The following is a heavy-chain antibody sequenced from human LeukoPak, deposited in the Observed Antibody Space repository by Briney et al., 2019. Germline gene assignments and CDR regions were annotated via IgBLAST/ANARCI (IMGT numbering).Heavy chain of an antibody. CDR3: AREVVVTAKAYYYYYGMDV. D-gene: IGHD2-21*02. CDR2: ISVNNGNT. Sequence: ASVKVSCKASGYTFTSYGISWVRQAPGQGLEWMGWISVNNGNTNYAQKLQGRVTMTTDTSTSTAYMELRSLRSEDTAVYYCAREVVVTAKAYYYYYGMDVWGQGTTVTVSS. CDR1: GYTFTSYG. J-gene: IGHJ6*02. V-gene: IGHV1-18*01.